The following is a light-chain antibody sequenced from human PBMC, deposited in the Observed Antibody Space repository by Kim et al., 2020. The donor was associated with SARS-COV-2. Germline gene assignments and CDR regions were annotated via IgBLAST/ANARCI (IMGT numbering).Light chain of an antibody. J-gene: IGKJ4*01. Sequence: DIQMTQSPSSLSASVGDRVTITCRATQSIRNYLNWYQQELGKAPKLLIYAASSLQSGVPSRFSGGGSGTYFTLTISGLHPEDLGNYYCQQSYSTPFSFGGGTKVDIK. CDR2: AAS. V-gene: IGKV1-39*01. CDR1: QSIRNY. CDR3: QQSYSTPFS.